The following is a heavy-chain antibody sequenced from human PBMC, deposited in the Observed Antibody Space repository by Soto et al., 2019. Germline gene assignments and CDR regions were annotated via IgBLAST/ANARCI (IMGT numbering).Heavy chain of an antibody. Sequence: GGSLRLSCAASGGTFISYWMHWVRQAPGKGLVWVSRINSDGSSTSYADSVKGRFTISRDNAKNTLYLQMNSLRAEDTAVYYCAREGLWFGELLFDPWGQGTLVTV. CDR2: INSDGSST. J-gene: IGHJ5*02. V-gene: IGHV3-74*01. D-gene: IGHD3-10*01. CDR3: AREGLWFGELLFDP. CDR1: GGTFISYW.